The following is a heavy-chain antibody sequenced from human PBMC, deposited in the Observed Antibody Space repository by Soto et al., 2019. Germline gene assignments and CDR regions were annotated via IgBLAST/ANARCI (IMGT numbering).Heavy chain of an antibody. CDR2: ISGEGGST. Sequence: GGSLRLSCATSGFTFSNYAISWVRQARGKGLEWVSVISGEGGSTYYADSVKGRFTISRAKSRNTLYLQMNSLRAEDTAVYYCATPSGLTVTGPDYWGQGTLVTVSS. CDR3: ATPSGLTVTGPDY. V-gene: IGHV3-23*01. J-gene: IGHJ4*02. D-gene: IGHD6-19*01. CDR1: GFTFSNYA.